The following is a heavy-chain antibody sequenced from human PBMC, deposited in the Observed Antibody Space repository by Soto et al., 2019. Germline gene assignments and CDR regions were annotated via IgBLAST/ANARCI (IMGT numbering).Heavy chain of an antibody. V-gene: IGHV3-30*18. CDR3: AKVIAVAGTGYAFDI. CDR2: ISYGGSNK. Sequence: GGSLRLSCAASGFTFSSYGMHWVRQAPGKGLEWVAVISYGGSNKYYADSVKGRFTISRDNSKNTLYLQMNSLRAEDTAVYYCAKVIAVAGTGYAFDIWGQGTMVTVSS. D-gene: IGHD6-19*01. CDR1: GFTFSSYG. J-gene: IGHJ3*02.